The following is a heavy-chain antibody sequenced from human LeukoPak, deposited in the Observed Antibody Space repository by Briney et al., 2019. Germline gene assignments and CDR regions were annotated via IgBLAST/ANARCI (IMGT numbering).Heavy chain of an antibody. CDR2: INPKSGGT. CDR1: GXY. V-gene: IGHV1-2*06. J-gene: IGHJ4*02. D-gene: IGHD2-15*01. CDR3: ARASSATFHFDY. Sequence: GXYMHWVRQAPGQGLEWMGRINPKSGGTNYAQKFQGRVTMTRETYISTAYMELSRLRSDDTAVYYCARASSATFHFDYWGQGTLVTVSS.